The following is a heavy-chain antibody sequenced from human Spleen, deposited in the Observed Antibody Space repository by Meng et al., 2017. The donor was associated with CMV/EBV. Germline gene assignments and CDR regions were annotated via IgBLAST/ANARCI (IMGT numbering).Heavy chain of an antibody. CDR3: ARVKAIRFLELLPDKGPFDY. Sequence: TSYGISWVRQAPGQGLEWMGWISAYTGNTNYAQKLQGRVTMTTDTSTSTAYMELRSLRSDDTAVYYCARVKAIRFLELLPDKGPFDYWGQGTLVTVSS. CDR2: ISAYTGNT. CDR1: TSYG. J-gene: IGHJ4*02. V-gene: IGHV1-18*01. D-gene: IGHD3-3*01.